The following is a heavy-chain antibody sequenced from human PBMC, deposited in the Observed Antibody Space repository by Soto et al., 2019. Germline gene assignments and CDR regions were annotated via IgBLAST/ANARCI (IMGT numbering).Heavy chain of an antibody. CDR3: GRYCTNTKCRGGYYLDL. D-gene: IGHD2-8*01. CDR2: IILALGTP. Sequence: QVLLVQSGAEMKQPGSSVSVSCRASGDSFTNYAFTWVRQAPGQGPEWLGGIILALGTPHYSQRFQGRLTNHADESSSTVYMELGSLRLDDTAVYYCGRYCTNTKCRGGYYLDLWGQGTLLTVSS. V-gene: IGHV1-69*01. J-gene: IGHJ5*02. CDR1: GDSFTNYA.